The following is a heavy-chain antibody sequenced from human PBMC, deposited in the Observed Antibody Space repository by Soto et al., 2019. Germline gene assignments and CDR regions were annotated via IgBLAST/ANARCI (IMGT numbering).Heavy chain of an antibody. CDR3: AASQQFAY. D-gene: IGHD6-13*01. CDR2: INTYNGET. CDR1: GYTFTNYG. V-gene: IGHV1-18*01. Sequence: QVQLVQSGAEVKKPGASVKVSCKTSGYTFTNYGFNWVRQAPGQGLEWMGWINTYNGETNYAQKFQGRVTMTTDTSTSTAYMELRGLRSDDTAIYCCAASQQFAYWGQGTLVSVSS. J-gene: IGHJ4*02.